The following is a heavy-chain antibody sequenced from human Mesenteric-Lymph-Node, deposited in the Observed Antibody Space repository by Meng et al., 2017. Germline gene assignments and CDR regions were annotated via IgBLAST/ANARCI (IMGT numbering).Heavy chain of an antibody. CDR3: ARDYMRVYSSSWYHSPRGWFDP. Sequence: ASVKVSCKASGYTFTSYGISWVRQAPGQGLEWMGWISAYNGNTNYAQKLQGRVTMTTDTSTSTAYMELRSLRSDDTAVYYCARDYMRVYSSSWYHSPRGWFDPWGQGTLVTVSS. J-gene: IGHJ5*02. CDR1: GYTFTSYG. V-gene: IGHV1-18*01. CDR2: ISAYNGNT. D-gene: IGHD6-13*01.